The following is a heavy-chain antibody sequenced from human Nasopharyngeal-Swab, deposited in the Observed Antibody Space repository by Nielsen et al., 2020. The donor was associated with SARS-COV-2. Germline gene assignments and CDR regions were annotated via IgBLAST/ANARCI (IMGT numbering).Heavy chain of an antibody. V-gene: IGHV3-7*05. CDR2: IKHDGSEK. J-gene: IGHJ5*02. CDR3: AREGRDGAVSS. CDR1: GITFSTYW. Sequence: GESLKISCAASGITFSTYWMSWVRQAPGKGLEWVANIKHDGSEKYYVDSVKGRFTVSRDNAKNSLFLQMNSLRAEDTAVYFCAREGRDGAVSSWGQGTLVTVSS. D-gene: IGHD5-24*01.